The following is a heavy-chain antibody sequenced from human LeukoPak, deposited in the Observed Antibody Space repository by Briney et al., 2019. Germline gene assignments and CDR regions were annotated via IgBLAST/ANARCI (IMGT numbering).Heavy chain of an antibody. D-gene: IGHD6-19*01. V-gene: IGHV3-9*01. J-gene: IGHJ4*02. CDR3: AKGPLIEVAGTTWDY. Sequence: GGSLRLSCAASGFTFDDYAMHWVRHAPGKGLEWVSGISWNSGSVGYADSVKGRFTISRGNSKNTLHLQMNSLRAEDTAVYYCAKGPLIEVAGTTWDYWGQGTLVTVSS. CDR1: GFTFDDYA. CDR2: ISWNSGSV.